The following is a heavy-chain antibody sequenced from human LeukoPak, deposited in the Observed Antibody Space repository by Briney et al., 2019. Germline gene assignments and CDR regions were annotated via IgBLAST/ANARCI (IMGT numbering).Heavy chain of an antibody. J-gene: IGHJ4*02. CDR1: GFTFSSYG. D-gene: IGHD3-10*01. Sequence: GGSLRLSCAASGFTFSSYGMHWVRRAPGKGLEWVAVIWYDGSNKYYADSVKGRFTISRDNSKNTLYLQMSSLRAEDTAVYYCARSGSAQYYFDYWGQGTLVTVSS. CDR2: IWYDGSNK. V-gene: IGHV3-33*01. CDR3: ARSGSAQYYFDY.